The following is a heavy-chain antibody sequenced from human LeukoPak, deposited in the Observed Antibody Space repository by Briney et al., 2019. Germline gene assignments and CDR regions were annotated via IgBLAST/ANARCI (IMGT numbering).Heavy chain of an antibody. CDR2: ISSSGSTI. D-gene: IGHD3-10*02. J-gene: IGHJ6*04. CDR3: AELGITMIGGV. CDR1: GITFSSFT. V-gene: IGHV3-48*03. Sequence: GGSLRLSCAASGITFSSFTVNWVRKAPGKGLEWVSYISSSGSTIYYADSVKGRFTISRDNAKNSLYLQMNSLRAEDTAVYYCAELGITMIGGVWGKGTTVTISS.